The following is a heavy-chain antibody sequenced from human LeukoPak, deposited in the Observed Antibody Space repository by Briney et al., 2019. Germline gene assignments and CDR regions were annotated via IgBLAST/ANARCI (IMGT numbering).Heavy chain of an antibody. CDR2: ISGSGGST. CDR3: AKHDFWSGYYDKYYFDY. CDR1: GFTFSSYA. Sequence: GGSLRLSCAASGFTFSSYAMSWVRQAPGKGLEWVSAISGSGGSTYYADSVKGRFTISRDNSKNTLYLQMNSLRAEDTAVYYCAKHDFWSGYYDKYYFDYWGQGTLVTVSS. J-gene: IGHJ4*02. D-gene: IGHD3-3*01. V-gene: IGHV3-23*01.